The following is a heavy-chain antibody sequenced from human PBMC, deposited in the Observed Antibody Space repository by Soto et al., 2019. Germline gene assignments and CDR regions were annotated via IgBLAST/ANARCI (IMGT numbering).Heavy chain of an antibody. CDR1: GFTFSSYG. V-gene: IGHV3-30*18. Sequence: QVQLVESGGGVVQPGRSLRLSCAASGFTFSSYGMHRVLQAPGKGLEWVAVISYAGSNKYYADSGKGRLTISRENSKNTLYLQMNGLRAEDKAVYYCAKAAYYDILTGSIDYWGQGTLVTVSS. CDR3: AKAAYYDILTGSIDY. CDR2: ISYAGSNK. D-gene: IGHD3-9*01. J-gene: IGHJ4*02.